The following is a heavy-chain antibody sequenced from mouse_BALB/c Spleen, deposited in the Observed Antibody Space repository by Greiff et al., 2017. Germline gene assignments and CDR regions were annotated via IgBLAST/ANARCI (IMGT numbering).Heavy chain of an antibody. CDR2: LWRGGST. J-gene: IGHJ4*01. D-gene: IGHD2-4*01. V-gene: IGHV2-5-1*01. CDR1: GFSLTSYG. CDR3: AKGDYDDAMDY. Sequence: QVHVKQSGPSLVQPSQSLSITCTVSGFSLTSYGVHWVRQSPGKGLEWLGVLWRGGSTDYNAAFMSRLSITKDNSKSQVFFKMNSLQADDTAIYYCAKGDYDDAMDYWGQGTSVTVSS.